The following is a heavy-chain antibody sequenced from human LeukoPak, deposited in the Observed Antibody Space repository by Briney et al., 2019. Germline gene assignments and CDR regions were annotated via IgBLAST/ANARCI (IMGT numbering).Heavy chain of an antibody. CDR1: GGSISSSGYY. CDR3: ARSMRIPGVSPCNWFDP. D-gene: IGHD3-10*01. CDR2: IHYSGTT. V-gene: IGHV4-39*01. J-gene: IGHJ5*02. Sequence: NPSETLSLTCSVSGGSISSSGYYWGWIRQPPGKGLEWIGSIHYSGTTFYNPSLRSRATISVDTSKNQFSLNLRAVTAADTTVYYCARSMRIPGVSPCNWFDPWGQGTLVTVSS.